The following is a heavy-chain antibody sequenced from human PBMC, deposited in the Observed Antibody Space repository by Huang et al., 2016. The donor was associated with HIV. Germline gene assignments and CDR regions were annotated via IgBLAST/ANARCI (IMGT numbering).Heavy chain of an antibody. CDR3: AREGNDVGGGFDH. V-gene: IGHV4-4*07. D-gene: IGHD3-10*02. J-gene: IGHJ4*02. CDR1: GGSIRNYY. Sequence: QVQLQESGPGLVKPAETLSLTCSVSGGSIRNYYWSWIRQPAGKGLEWIGCMYTSGTTNGTPSLRSRGTMSLDASKNQFSLRVTSVTAADTAVYYCAREGNDVGGGFDHWGQGTLVTVSS. CDR2: MYTSGTT.